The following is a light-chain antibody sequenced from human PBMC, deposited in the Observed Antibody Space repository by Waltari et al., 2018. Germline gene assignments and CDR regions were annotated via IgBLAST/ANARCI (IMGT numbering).Light chain of an antibody. CDR2: GAS. J-gene: IGKJ1*01. Sequence: EIVLTQSPGTLSLSPGERATLSRRASQSVRSSYLAWYQQKPGQAPRLLIYGASSRATGIPDRFSGSGSGTDFTLTISRLEPEDFAVYYCQQYGSSPRTFGQGTKVEIK. CDR1: QSVRSSY. CDR3: QQYGSSPRT. V-gene: IGKV3-20*01.